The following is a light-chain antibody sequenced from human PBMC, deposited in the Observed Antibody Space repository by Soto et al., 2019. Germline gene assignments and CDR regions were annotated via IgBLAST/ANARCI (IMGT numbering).Light chain of an antibody. V-gene: IGKV2-28*01. CDR1: QSLLQSNGYNY. CDR2: FGS. J-gene: IGKJ1*01. Sequence: DIVMTQSPLSLPVTPGEPASISCSSSQSLLQSNGYNYLDWYLQKPGQSPQLLIYFGSYRASGVPDRFSGSESGTDFTLKIRRVEAEDVGVYYCVQSQQSPPTFSRGTKVE. CDR3: VQSQQSPPT.